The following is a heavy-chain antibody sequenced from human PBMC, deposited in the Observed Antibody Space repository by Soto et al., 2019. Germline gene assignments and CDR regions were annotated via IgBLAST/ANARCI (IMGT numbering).Heavy chain of an antibody. CDR1: GFTFSTYG. CDR2: VLYDGSNK. V-gene: IGHV3-33*01. CDR3: ARDLIGTVYGMDV. J-gene: IGHJ6*02. Sequence: QVQLVESGGGVVQPGRSLRLSCAASGFTFSTYGMHWVRQAPGKGLEWVAVVLYDGSNKYYADSVKGRFTISRDNSKNTLYLQMNGLRAEDTAVYYCARDLIGTVYGMDVWGQGTTVTVSS. D-gene: IGHD3-16*02.